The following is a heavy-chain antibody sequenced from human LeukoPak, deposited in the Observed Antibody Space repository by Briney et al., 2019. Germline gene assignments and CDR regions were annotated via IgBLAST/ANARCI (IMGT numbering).Heavy chain of an antibody. Sequence: GGSLRLSCAASGFTFSNAWMSWVRQAPGKGREWLGRIKSKTDGGTTDYAAPVKGRFTISRDDSKNTLYLQMNSLKTEDTAVYYCTTTTNSGRPHDAFDIWGQGTMVTVSS. D-gene: IGHD1-26*01. J-gene: IGHJ3*02. CDR2: IKSKTDGGTT. V-gene: IGHV3-15*01. CDR1: GFTFSNAW. CDR3: TTTTNSGRPHDAFDI.